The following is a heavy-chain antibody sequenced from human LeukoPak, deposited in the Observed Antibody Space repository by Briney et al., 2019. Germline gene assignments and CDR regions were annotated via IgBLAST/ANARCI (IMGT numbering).Heavy chain of an antibody. CDR2: IYRDGTP. CDR1: GFTVNSDD. V-gene: IGHV3-53*01. D-gene: IGHD2-8*02. CDR3: ARGGKTPIRLRPFTGGSGPFDP. J-gene: IGHJ5*02. Sequence: PGRSLRLSCAASGFTVNSDDMSWVSQAPGKWLEWVSVIYRDGTPNYADSGKGRFTISRDNSKNTVYLQMKSLRLEDTAVYYCARGGKTPIRLRPFTGGSGPFDPRGRGTLVTVSS.